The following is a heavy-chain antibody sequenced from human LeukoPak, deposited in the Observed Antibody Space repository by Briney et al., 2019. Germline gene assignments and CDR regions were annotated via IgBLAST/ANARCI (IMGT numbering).Heavy chain of an antibody. CDR3: ARDGGSYYPYFYYYYMDV. V-gene: IGHV4-39*07. J-gene: IGHJ6*03. Sequence: SETLSLTSTLSGGSLSTSSYYWGSVRQPPGKGLEWVGSIFDSGCIYYSPSLKSRFTISLDTSRNQFSLKLNSVTAADTAGYYCARDGGSYYPYFYYYYMDVWGKGTTVTVSS. CDR1: GGSLSTSSYY. D-gene: IGHD1-26*01. CDR2: IFDSGCI.